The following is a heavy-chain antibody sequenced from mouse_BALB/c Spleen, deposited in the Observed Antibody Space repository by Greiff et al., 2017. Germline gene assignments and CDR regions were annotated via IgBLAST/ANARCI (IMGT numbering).Heavy chain of an antibody. CDR2: ISSGGSYT. Sequence: EVQLVESGGGLVKPGGSLKLSCAASGFSFSSYTMSWVRQTPEKSLEWVATISSGGSYTYYPDSVKGRFTISRDNAKNTLYLQMSSLNSEDTAMYYCTRAREGFDYWGQGTTLTVST. V-gene: IGHV5-6-4*01. CDR1: GFSFSSYT. J-gene: IGHJ2*01. CDR3: TRAREGFDY.